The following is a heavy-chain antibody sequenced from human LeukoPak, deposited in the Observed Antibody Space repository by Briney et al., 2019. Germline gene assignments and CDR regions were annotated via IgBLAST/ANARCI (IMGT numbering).Heavy chain of an antibody. V-gene: IGHV4-4*09. CDR3: ARLRYFDWLLDY. D-gene: IGHD3-9*01. CDR2: IYTSGST. Sequence: SETLSLTCTVSGGSISSYYWSWIRQPPGKGLEWIGYIYTSGSTNYNPSLKSRVTISVDTSKNQFSLKLSSVTAADTAVYYCARLRYFDWLLDYWGQRTLVTVSS. J-gene: IGHJ4*02. CDR1: GGSISSYY.